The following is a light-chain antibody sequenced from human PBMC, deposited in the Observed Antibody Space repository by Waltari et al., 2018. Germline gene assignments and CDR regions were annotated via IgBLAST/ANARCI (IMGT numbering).Light chain of an antibody. Sequence: DIVMTQSPDSLTVSLGERATINCKSSQSVLYDSNNKNYLAWYQQRPGQPPKLLIYWASTRESGVPDRFSGRGSGTAFTLTISSLQAEDVAVYYCQQYYSMPVTFGGGTKVEIK. CDR1: QSVLYDSNNKNY. CDR3: QQYYSMPVT. J-gene: IGKJ4*01. CDR2: WAS. V-gene: IGKV4-1*01.